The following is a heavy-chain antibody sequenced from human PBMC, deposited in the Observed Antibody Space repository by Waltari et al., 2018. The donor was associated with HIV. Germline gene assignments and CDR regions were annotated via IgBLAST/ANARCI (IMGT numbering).Heavy chain of an antibody. CDR1: GGSVINSDYY. CDR3: ARRPRMAAFYLYYGMDV. D-gene: IGHD2-8*01. CDR2: IYYTVTT. V-gene: IGHV4-39*01. J-gene: IGHJ6*02. Sequence: QLQLQQSGPGLVKPSETLSLTCTVSGGSVINSDYYWDFIRQSPGKGLEWIGNIYYTVTTFYHPSLKRRVTMSADLSRNQFSLRLNSVTAADTAIYYCARRPRMAAFYLYYGMDVWGQGTTVTVSS.